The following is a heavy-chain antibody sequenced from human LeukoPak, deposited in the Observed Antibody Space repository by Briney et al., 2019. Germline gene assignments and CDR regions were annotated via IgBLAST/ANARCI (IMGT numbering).Heavy chain of an antibody. V-gene: IGHV1-69*01. CDR2: INPIFGTA. CDR3: ARAGDDYSNYVLYYGMDV. CDR1: GGTFSSYA. J-gene: IGHJ6*02. Sequence: GSSVKVSCKASGGTFSSYAISWVRQAPGQGLEWMGGINPIFGTANYAQKFQGRVTITADESTSTAYMELSSLRSEDTAVYYCARAGDDYSNYVLYYGMDVWGQGTTVTVSS. D-gene: IGHD4-11*01.